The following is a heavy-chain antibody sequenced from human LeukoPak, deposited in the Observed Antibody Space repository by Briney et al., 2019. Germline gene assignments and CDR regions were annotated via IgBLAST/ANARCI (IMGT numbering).Heavy chain of an antibody. CDR2: VYSSGST. CDR3: ARGGWYVDY. Sequence: SETLSLTCTVSGGSINEHYWSWIRQPPGKGLEWIGYVYSSGSTNYNPSLKSRVTISVDTSKNQFSLKLSSVTAADTAVYYCARGGWYVDYWGQGALATVSS. CDR1: GGSINEHY. D-gene: IGHD6-19*01. J-gene: IGHJ4*02. V-gene: IGHV4-59*08.